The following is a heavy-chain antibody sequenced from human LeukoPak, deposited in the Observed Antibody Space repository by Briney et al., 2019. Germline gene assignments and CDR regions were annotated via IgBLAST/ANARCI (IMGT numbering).Heavy chain of an antibody. CDR3: ARPYYDFWSGNENWFDP. V-gene: IGHV4-38-2*01. CDR1: GYSISSGYY. Sequence: PSETLSLTCAVSGYSISSGYYWGWNRQPPGKGLEWIGSIYHSGSTYYNPSLKSRVTISVDTSKNQFSLKLSSVTAADTAVYYCARPYYDFWSGNENWFDPWGQGTLVTVSS. CDR2: IYHSGST. D-gene: IGHD3-3*01. J-gene: IGHJ5*02.